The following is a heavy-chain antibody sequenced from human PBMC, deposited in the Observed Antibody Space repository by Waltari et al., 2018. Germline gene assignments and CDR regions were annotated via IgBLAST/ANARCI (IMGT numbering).Heavy chain of an antibody. D-gene: IGHD3-22*01. CDR2: MHWNGDSA. V-gene: IGHV3-20*04. CDR3: ARDYYYDSSGYYGLDP. J-gene: IGHJ5*02. Sequence: EVQVVESGGGVVRPGGSLRLSCTASGFTFNNYGLTGVRQGPGKGLEWGCGMHWNGDSASYADSGKGRFTISRDNAENSLHLQMNSLTAEDTALYFCARDYYYDSSGYYGLDPWGQGTLVTVS. CDR1: GFTFNNYG.